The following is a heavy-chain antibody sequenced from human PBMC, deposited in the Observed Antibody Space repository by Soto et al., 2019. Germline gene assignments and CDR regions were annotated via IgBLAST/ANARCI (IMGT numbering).Heavy chain of an antibody. V-gene: IGHV5-51*01. D-gene: IGHD2-2*01. J-gene: IGHJ6*02. Sequence: GESLKISCKGSGYSFTSYWIGWVRQMPGKGLEWMGIIYPGDSDTRYSPSFQGQVTISADKSISTAYLQWSSLKASDTAMYYFAKSACSSTSCPNYYYYGMDVWGQGTTVTVSS. CDR2: IYPGDSDT. CDR1: GYSFTSYW. CDR3: AKSACSSTSCPNYYYYGMDV.